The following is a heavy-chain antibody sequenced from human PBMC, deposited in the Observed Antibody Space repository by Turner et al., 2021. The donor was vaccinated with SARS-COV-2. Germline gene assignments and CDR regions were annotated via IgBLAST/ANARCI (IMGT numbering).Heavy chain of an antibody. CDR1: GGSVNGRDYY. CDR3: VRTLIVITLPPGTFDL. CDR2: VYQSGNA. Sequence: QVQLQESGPGLVKPSQTLSLTCTVAGGSVNGRDYYWGWIRQLLGKGLEWLGYVYQSGNAYYNPSLQDRLTLSVDTSMNQFSLTLSSVTVADTAVYYCVRTLIVITLPPGTFDLWGQGTVVTVSS. J-gene: IGHJ3*01. D-gene: IGHD1-26*01. V-gene: IGHV4-31*03.